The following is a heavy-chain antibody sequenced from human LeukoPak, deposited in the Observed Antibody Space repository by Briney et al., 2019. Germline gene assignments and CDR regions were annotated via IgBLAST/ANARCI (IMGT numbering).Heavy chain of an antibody. CDR1: GFTFSSYW. Sequence: TGVSLRLSCAASGFTFSSYWMSWVRQAPGKGLEWVANIKQDGSERYYVDSVEGRFTISRDNAKNSLYLQMSSLRAVDTAVYYCARGPSGGNGFSYWGLGTLVTVSS. CDR2: IKQDGSER. V-gene: IGHV3-7*04. J-gene: IGHJ4*02. D-gene: IGHD2-15*01. CDR3: ARGPSGGNGFSY.